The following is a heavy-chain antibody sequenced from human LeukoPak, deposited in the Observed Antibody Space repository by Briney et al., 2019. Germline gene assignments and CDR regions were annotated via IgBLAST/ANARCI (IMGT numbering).Heavy chain of an antibody. CDR1: GYTFTSYY. D-gene: IGHD6-6*01. CDR3: ASIAARTPELDY. CDR2: INPSGGST. J-gene: IGHJ4*02. V-gene: IGHV1-46*01. Sequence: ASVKVSCKASGYTFTSYYMHWVRQAPGQGLEWMGIINPSGGSTSYAQKFQGRVTMTRDTSTSTVYMELSSLRSEDTAVYYCASIAARTPELDYWGQGTLVTVSS.